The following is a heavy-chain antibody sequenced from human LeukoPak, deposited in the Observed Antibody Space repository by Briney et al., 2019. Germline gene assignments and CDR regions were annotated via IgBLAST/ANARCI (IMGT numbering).Heavy chain of an antibody. D-gene: IGHD2-15*01. V-gene: IGHV1-3*01. Sequence: GASVKVSCKASGYTFTSYAMHWVRQAPGQRLEWMGWINAGNGNTKYSQKFQGRVTITRDTSASTAYMELSSLRSEDTAVYYCARVVGGYCSGGSCYGGLDPWGQGTLVTVSS. CDR1: GYTFTSYA. J-gene: IGHJ5*02. CDR2: INAGNGNT. CDR3: ARVVGGYCSGGSCYGGLDP.